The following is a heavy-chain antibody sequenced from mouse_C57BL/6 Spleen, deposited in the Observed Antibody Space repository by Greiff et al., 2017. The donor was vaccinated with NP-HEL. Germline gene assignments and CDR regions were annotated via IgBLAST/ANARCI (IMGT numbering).Heavy chain of an antibody. Sequence: EVKLMESGGGLVKPGGSLKLSCAASGFTFSSYTMSWVRQTPEKRLEWVATISGGGGNTYYPDSVKGRFTISRDNAKNTLYLQMSSLRSEDTALYYCARHIDGFSFAYWGQGTLVTVSA. CDR2: ISGGGGNT. CDR1: GFTFSSYT. J-gene: IGHJ3*01. CDR3: ARHIDGFSFAY. V-gene: IGHV5-9*01.